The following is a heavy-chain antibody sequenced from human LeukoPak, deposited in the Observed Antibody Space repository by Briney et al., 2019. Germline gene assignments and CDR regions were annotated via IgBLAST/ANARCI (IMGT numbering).Heavy chain of an antibody. D-gene: IGHD6-19*01. Sequence: EAGGSLRLPCAASRFTFSSYGMHWVRQTPGKGLEWVAVIRHDGSYQQYADSVKGRFTVSRDNSKDTVYLQMNSLRTEDTAVYYCAKNRDSSDYPRDFDYWGQGTLVTVSS. CDR3: AKNRDSSDYPRDFDY. V-gene: IGHV3-30*02. J-gene: IGHJ4*02. CDR2: IRHDGSYQ. CDR1: RFTFSSYG.